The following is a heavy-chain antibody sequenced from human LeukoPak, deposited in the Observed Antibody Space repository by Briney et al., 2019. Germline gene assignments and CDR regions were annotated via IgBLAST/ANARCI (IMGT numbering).Heavy chain of an antibody. J-gene: IGHJ4*02. D-gene: IGHD3-9*01. CDR3: GADILTGATIY. V-gene: IGHV3-7*03. Sequence: PGGSLRLSCAASGFTFSSYWMSWFRQAPGKGLEWVANIIQDGSEKYYVDSVRGRFTISRDNAKNSLYLQMNSLRAEDTAVYYCGADILTGATIYWGQGTLVTVSS. CDR2: IIQDGSEK. CDR1: GFTFSSYW.